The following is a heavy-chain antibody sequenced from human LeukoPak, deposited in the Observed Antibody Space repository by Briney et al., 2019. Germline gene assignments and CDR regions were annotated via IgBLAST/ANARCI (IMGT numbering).Heavy chain of an antibody. Sequence: PSETLSLTCTVSGDSISSYYWSWIRQPAGKGLEWIGRIYASGTTNYNPSLKSRVTMSVDKSKNQFSLKLSSVTAADSAVYYCARGPRLYYYDNSGQGDAFDMWGHGTMVTVSS. V-gene: IGHV4-4*07. CDR1: GDSISSYY. J-gene: IGHJ3*02. CDR3: ARGPRLYYYDNSGQGDAFDM. CDR2: IYASGTT. D-gene: IGHD3-22*01.